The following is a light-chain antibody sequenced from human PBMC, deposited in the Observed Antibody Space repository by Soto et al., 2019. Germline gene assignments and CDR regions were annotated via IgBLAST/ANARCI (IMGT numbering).Light chain of an antibody. CDR1: SSDVGGYNY. V-gene: IGLV2-8*01. J-gene: IGLJ1*01. CDR3: SSYAGGNNLV. CDR2: EVS. Sequence: QSVLTQPPSASGSPGQSVTISCTGTSSDVGGYNYVSWYQQHPGKAPKLMIYEVSKRPSGVPDRFSGSKSGNTASLTVSGLQTEDEADYYSSSYAGGNNLVFGTGTQLTVL.